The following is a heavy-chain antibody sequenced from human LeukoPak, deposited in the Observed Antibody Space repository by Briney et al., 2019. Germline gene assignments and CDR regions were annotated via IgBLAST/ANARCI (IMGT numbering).Heavy chain of an antibody. CDR3: VREYSSSTGRAFYI. V-gene: IGHV3-74*01. J-gene: IGHJ3*02. CDR1: GFPFSSYW. Sequence: PGGSLTLSCAASGFPFSSYWMHWVRPAPGRGLVWVSRLSTDGRRTQSPDSVTSRLTISRDNDKNTLYLQLNSLRAHDTAVHCCVREYSSSTGRAFYIWGQRTMGTVSP. D-gene: IGHD6-6*01. CDR2: LSTDGRRT.